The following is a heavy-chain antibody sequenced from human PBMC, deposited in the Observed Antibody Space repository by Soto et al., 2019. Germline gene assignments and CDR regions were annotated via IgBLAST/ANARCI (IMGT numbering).Heavy chain of an antibody. D-gene: IGHD2-15*01. V-gene: IGHV1-8*01. CDR3: ARGGGLRVFYYYYGMDV. J-gene: IGHJ6*02. CDR2: MNPNSGNT. Sequence: QVQLVQSGAEVKKPGASVKVSCKASGYTFTSYDINWVRQATGQGLEWMGWMNPNSGNTGYAQKFQGRVTMTRNTSISTAYMELSSVRSEDTAVYYCARGGGLRVFYYYYGMDVWGQGTTVTVSS. CDR1: GYTFTSYD.